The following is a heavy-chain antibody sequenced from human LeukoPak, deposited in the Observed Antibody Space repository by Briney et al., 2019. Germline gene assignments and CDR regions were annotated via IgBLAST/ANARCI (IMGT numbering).Heavy chain of an antibody. CDR1: GGSMRSYY. J-gene: IGHJ4*02. CDR3: ARAVQAFGY. V-gene: IGHV4-59*01. CDR2: IYYSGST. Sequence: SETLALTCTVSGGSMRSYYWSWIRQPPGKGLEWIGYIYYSGSTNYNPSLKSRVTISVDTSKNQFSLKLSSVTAAVTAVYYCARAVQAFGYWGQGTLVTVSS.